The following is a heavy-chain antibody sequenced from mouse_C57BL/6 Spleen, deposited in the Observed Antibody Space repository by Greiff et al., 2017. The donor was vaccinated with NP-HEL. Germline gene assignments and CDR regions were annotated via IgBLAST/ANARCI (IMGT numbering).Heavy chain of an antibody. Sequence: EVQLQQSGAELVKPGASVKLSCTASGFNIKDYYMHWVKQRTEQGLEWLGRIDPEDGETKYVPQFHGKATITADTSSNTAYLQLSSLTSEDNAVYYCARRKSTMITAGDFDVWGTGTTGTVSS. CDR1: GFNIKDYY. J-gene: IGHJ1*03. CDR3: ARRKSTMITAGDFDV. V-gene: IGHV14-2*01. D-gene: IGHD2-4*01. CDR2: IDPEDGET.